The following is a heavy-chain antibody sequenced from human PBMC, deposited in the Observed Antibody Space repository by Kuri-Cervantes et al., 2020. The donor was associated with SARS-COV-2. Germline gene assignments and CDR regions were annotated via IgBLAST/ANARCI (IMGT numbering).Heavy chain of an antibody. CDR3: ARGNDYGEDFDY. V-gene: IGHV3-30-3*01. CDR1: GFTFSSYA. D-gene: IGHD4-17*01. Sequence: GGSLRLSCAASGFTFSSYAMHWVRQAPGKGLEWVAVISYDGSNKYYADSVKGRFTISRDNSKNTLYLQMNSLRAEDTAVYYCARGNDYGEDFDYWGQGTRVTVSS. CDR2: ISYDGSNK. J-gene: IGHJ4*02.